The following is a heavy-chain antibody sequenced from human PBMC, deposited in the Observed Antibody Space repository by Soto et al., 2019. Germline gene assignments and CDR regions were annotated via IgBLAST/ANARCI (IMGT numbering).Heavy chain of an antibody. V-gene: IGHV1-18*01. J-gene: IGHJ6*02. CDR3: ARGVLMVRGLMVRQTYYYYGMDV. CDR1: GYTFTNYG. CDR2: ISAYNGNT. D-gene: IGHD3-10*01. Sequence: GASVKVSCKASGYTFTNYGISWVRQAPGQGLEWMGWISAYNGNTNYAQKLQGRVTMTTDTSTSTAYMELRSLRSDDTAVYYCARGVLMVRGLMVRQTYYYYGMDVWGQGTTVTVSS.